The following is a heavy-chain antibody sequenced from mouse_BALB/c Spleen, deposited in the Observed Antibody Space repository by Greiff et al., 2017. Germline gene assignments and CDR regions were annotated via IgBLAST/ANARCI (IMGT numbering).Heavy chain of an antibody. V-gene: IGHV1-69*02. J-gene: IGHJ2*01. Sequence: QVQLQQSGPELVRPGASVKLSCKASGYTFTSYYINWVKQRPGQGLEWIGNIYPSDSYTNYNQKFKDKATLTVDKSSSTAYMQLSSPTSEDSAVYYCSRILLLRYLDYWGQGTTLTVSA. CDR1: GYTFTSYY. CDR3: SRILLLRYLDY. CDR2: IYPSDSYT. D-gene: IGHD1-1*01.